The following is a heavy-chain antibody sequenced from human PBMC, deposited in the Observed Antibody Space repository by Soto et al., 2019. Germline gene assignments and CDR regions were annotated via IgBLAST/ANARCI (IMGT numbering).Heavy chain of an antibody. V-gene: IGHV3-43D*04. CDR3: AKDGGYSASWYGYCDY. J-gene: IGHJ4*02. D-gene: IGHD6-13*01. CDR2: ITRDGGST. Sequence: EVQLVESGGVVVQPGGSLRLSCAASGFTFDDHAMNWVRQAPGKGLEWGSLITRDGGSTYYADSVMGRFTISIDNSKTSLYLQMNSLRTEDTALYYCAKDGGYSASWYGYCDYWGQGTLVTVSS. CDR1: GFTFDDHA.